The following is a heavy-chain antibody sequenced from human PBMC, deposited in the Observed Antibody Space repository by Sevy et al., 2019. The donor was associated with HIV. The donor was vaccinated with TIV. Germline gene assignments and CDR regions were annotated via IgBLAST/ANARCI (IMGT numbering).Heavy chain of an antibody. CDR3: AKIFDH. J-gene: IGHJ5*02. V-gene: IGHV4-39*01. CDR1: GDSISSYGHF. CDR2: ISYSGAT. Sequence: SETLSLTCSVSGDSISSYGHFWGWIRQPPGKGLEWIGDISYSGATNYHPSLRSRVTISVDTSTNQFYLKLTSVTAADTAVYYCAKIFDHWGQGTLVTVSS.